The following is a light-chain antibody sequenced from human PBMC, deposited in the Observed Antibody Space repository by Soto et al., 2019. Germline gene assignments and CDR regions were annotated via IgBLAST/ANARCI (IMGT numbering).Light chain of an antibody. CDR3: QQYGGSVT. CDR1: QSVNNNY. J-gene: IGKJ4*01. CDR2: STS. Sequence: EIVLTQSPGTLSLFPGERATLSCRASQSVNNNYLGWYQQKPGQAPRLLIYSTSRRSRGIPDRFSGSGSGTDFTLTISRLAPEYFAVYYCQQYGGSVTFGGGTKVEIK. V-gene: IGKV3-20*01.